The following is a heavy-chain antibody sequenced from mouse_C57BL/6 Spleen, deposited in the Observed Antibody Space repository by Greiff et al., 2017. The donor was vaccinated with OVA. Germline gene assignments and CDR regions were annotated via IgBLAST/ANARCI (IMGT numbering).Heavy chain of an antibody. J-gene: IGHJ4*01. CDR1: GYAFTNYF. CDR2: INPGSGGT. V-gene: IGHV1-54*01. Sequence: VQLQQSGPELVRPGTSVKVSCKASGYAFTNYFIEWVKQRPGQGLEWIGVINPGSGGTNYNEKFKGKATLTADKSSSTAYMQLSSLTSEDSAVYFCARSAQATLYAMDYWGQGTSVTVSS. D-gene: IGHD3-2*02. CDR3: ARSAQATLYAMDY.